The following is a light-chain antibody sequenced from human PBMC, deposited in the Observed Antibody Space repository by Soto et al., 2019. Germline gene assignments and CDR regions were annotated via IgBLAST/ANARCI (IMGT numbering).Light chain of an antibody. CDR3: QQYGSSPGT. CDR2: GAS. Sequence: EIVLRQSTGTLSLSPGGRATLSCRASQSVSNSNLAWYQQKPGQGPRLLIYGASSMATGIPDRFSGSGSGTDFTLTISRLEPEDFAVYYCQQYGSSPGTFGGGTKVEIK. V-gene: IGKV3-20*01. CDR1: QSVSNSN. J-gene: IGKJ4*01.